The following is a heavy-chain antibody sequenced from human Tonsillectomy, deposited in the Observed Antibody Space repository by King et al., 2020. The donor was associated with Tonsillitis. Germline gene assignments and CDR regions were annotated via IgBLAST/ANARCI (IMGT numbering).Heavy chain of an antibody. CDR1: GGSFSGYY. V-gene: IGHV4-34*01. CDR2: INHSGNS. D-gene: IGHD3-10*01. CDR3: ARGPRWFVPAD. Sequence: VQLQQWGAGLLKPSETLSLTCAVYGGSFSGYYWSWIRQPPGKGLEWIGEINHSGNSNSNPSLKSRVTISVDTSKNQFSMKLSSVTAADTAVYYCARGPRWFVPADWGQGTLVTISS. J-gene: IGHJ4*02.